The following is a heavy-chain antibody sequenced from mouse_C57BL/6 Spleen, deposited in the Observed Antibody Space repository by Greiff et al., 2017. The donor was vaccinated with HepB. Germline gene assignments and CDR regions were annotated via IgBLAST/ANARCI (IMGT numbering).Heavy chain of an antibody. CDR3: ARAAVDYAMDY. J-gene: IGHJ4*01. CDR1: GYTFTSYW. D-gene: IGHD1-1*01. Sequence: QVQLKQPGAELVRPGSSVKLSCKASGYTFTSYWMHWVKQRPIQGLEWIGNIDPSDSETHYNQKFKDKATLTVDKSSSTAYMQLSSLTSEDSAVYYCARAAVDYAMDYWGQGTSVTVSS. CDR2: IDPSDSET. V-gene: IGHV1-52*01.